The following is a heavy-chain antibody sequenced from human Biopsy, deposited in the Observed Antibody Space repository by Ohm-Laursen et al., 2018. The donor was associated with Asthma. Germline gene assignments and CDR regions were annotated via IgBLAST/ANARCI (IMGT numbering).Heavy chain of an antibody. CDR3: ARCQVGYSSGWSLLLKKIYYSGMDV. J-gene: IGHJ6*02. D-gene: IGHD6-19*01. Sequence: ASVKVSCKAPGGTFSNFAISWVRQAPGQGLEWLGGIMTVFGTTNYAQKFQGRVTITADESTSTACMEVTSLRSEDTAIYYCARCQVGYSSGWSLLLKKIYYSGMDVWGQGTAVTVSS. CDR1: GGTFSNFA. CDR2: IMTVFGTT. V-gene: IGHV1-69*13.